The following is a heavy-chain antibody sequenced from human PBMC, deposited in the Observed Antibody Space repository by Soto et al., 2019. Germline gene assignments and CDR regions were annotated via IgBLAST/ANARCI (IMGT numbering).Heavy chain of an antibody. V-gene: IGHV4-31*03. Sequence: SETLSLTCTVSGGSISSGGYYWSGIRQHPGKGLEWIGYIYYSGSTYYNPSLKSRVTISVDTSKNQFSLKLSSVTAADTAVYYCARDGIYCSGGSCYHNMDVWGKGTTVTVSS. CDR2: IYYSGST. J-gene: IGHJ6*03. CDR3: ARDGIYCSGGSCYHNMDV. CDR1: GGSISSGGYY. D-gene: IGHD2-15*01.